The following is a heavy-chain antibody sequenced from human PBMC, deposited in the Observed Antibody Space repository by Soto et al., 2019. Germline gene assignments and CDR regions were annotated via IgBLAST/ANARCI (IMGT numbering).Heavy chain of an antibody. J-gene: IGHJ3*01. D-gene: IGHD3-22*01. CDR3: TARPLLPGAP. V-gene: IGHV3-53*01. CDR1: GVTFTGHD. CDR2: LYRSGST. Sequence: EVQLVASGGGLIQPGGSLRLSCAASGVTFTGHDMNWVRQAPGKGLEWVSLLYRSGSTYYADSVKGRFTISRDNSNNTWYLQMSSLRAEDTAVYYCTARPLLPGAPWGQGTMVTVSS.